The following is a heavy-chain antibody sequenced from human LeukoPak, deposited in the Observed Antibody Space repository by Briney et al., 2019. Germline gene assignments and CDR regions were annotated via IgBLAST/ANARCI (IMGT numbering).Heavy chain of an antibody. V-gene: IGHV1-2*02. D-gene: IGHD2-2*02. CDR3: ARDLTVVVPAAILGNWFDP. J-gene: IGHJ5*02. CDR1: GYTFTCYY. CDR2: INPNSGGT. Sequence: GASVKVSCKASGYTFTCYYMHWVRQAPGQGLEWMGWINPNSGGTNYAQKFQGRVTMTRDTSISTAYMELSRLRSDDTAVYYCARDLTVVVPAAILGNWFDPWGQGTLVTVSS.